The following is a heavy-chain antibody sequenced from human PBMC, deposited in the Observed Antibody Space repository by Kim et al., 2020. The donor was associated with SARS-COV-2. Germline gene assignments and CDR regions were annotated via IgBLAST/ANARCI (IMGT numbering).Heavy chain of an antibody. V-gene: IGHV1-69*13. CDR1: GGTFSSYA. D-gene: IGHD3-10*01. Sequence: SVKVSCRASGGTFSSYAISWVRQAPGQGLEWMGGIIPIFGTANYAQKFQGRVTITADESTSTAYMELSSLRSEDTAVYYCARLMVRGLSDNYGMDVWGQGTTVTVSS. CDR3: ARLMVRGLSDNYGMDV. CDR2: IIPIFGTA. J-gene: IGHJ6*02.